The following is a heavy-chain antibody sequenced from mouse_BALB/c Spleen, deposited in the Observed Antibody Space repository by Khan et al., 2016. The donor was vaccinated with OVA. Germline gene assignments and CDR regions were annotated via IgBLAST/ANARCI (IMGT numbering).Heavy chain of an antibody. V-gene: IGHV1-7*01. CDR1: GYTFTTYW. D-gene: IGHD2-1*01. CDR3: GRRGQDGILEY. Sequence: QVQLQQSGAELAKPGASVKMSCKASGYTFTTYWMHWVKQRPGQGLEWIGYIDPSTGYTEYNQKFKDKATLTTDKSSSTAYMQLSSLTSEDSAVYYSGRRGQDGILEYWGKGTLVNVSA. J-gene: IGHJ3*01. CDR2: IDPSTGYT.